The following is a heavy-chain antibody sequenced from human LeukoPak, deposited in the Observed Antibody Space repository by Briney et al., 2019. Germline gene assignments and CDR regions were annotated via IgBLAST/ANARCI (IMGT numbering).Heavy chain of an antibody. CDR2: IAARGDT. CDR3: ARGGASRRPFPY. D-gene: IGHD6-13*01. CDR1: GAFISDNF. J-gene: IGHJ4*02. Sequence: PSETLSLTCTVSGAFISDNFWSWIRQPPGEGLEWIAFIAARGDTNYNPSLKSRVTMSIDTSKNQFSLELRSVTAADTAVYYCARGGASRRPFPYWGPGTLVTVSS. V-gene: IGHV4-4*08.